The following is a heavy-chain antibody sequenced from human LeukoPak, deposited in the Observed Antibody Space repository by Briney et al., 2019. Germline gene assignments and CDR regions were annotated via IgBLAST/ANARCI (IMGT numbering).Heavy chain of an antibody. D-gene: IGHD3-9*01. CDR3: AREMDDILTRYFDY. V-gene: IGHV4-4*01. CDR2: IYHSGST. Sequence: SGTLSLTCAVSGGSISSSNWWSWVRQPPGKGLEWIGEIYHSGSTNHNPSLKSRVTISVDKSKNQFSLKLSSVTAADTAVYCCAREMDDILTRYFDYWGQGTLVTVSS. CDR1: GGSISSSNW. J-gene: IGHJ4*02.